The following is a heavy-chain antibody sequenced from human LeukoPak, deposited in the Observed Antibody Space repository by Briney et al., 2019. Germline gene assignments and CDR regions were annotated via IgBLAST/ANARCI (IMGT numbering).Heavy chain of an antibody. CDR1: GFTLSSYS. Sequence: GGSLRLSCAASGFTLSSYSMNWVRQAPGKGLEWVSSISSSSSYIYYADSVKGRFTISRDNAKNSLYLQMNSLRAEDTAVYYCARLTYYYDSSGYYSDYWGQGTLVTVSS. J-gene: IGHJ4*02. V-gene: IGHV3-21*01. CDR3: ARLTYYYDSSGYYSDY. D-gene: IGHD3-22*01. CDR2: ISSSSSYI.